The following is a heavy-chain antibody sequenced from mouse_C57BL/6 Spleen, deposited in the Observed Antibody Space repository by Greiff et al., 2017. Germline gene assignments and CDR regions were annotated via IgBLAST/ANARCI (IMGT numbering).Heavy chain of an antibody. Sequence: EVKVVESGGGLVKPGGSLKLSCAASGFTFSDYGMHWVRQAPEKGLEWVAYISSGSSTIYYADTVKGRFTISRDNAKNTLFLQMTSLRSEDTAMYYCAGGGLRLGYWGQGTTLTVSS. CDR3: AGGGLRLGY. D-gene: IGHD2-2*01. V-gene: IGHV5-17*01. CDR1: GFTFSDYG. J-gene: IGHJ2*01. CDR2: ISSGSSTI.